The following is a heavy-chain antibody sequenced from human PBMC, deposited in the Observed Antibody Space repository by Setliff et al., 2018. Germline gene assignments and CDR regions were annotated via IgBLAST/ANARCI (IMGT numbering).Heavy chain of an antibody. V-gene: IGHV4-61*10. CDR2: IYYSGGT. J-gene: IGHJ4*02. CDR1: GGSISSGSYY. Sequence: SETLSLTCTVSGGSISSGSYYWSWIRQPAGKGLEWIGSIYYSGGTNYNPSLKSRVTISVDTSKNQFSLKLSSVTAADTAVYYCARDRFGRGHGSGSYDYWGQGTLVTVSS. CDR3: ARDRFGRGHGSGSYDY. D-gene: IGHD3-10*01.